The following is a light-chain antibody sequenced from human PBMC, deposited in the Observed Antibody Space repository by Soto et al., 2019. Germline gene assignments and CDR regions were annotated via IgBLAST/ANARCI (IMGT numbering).Light chain of an antibody. CDR3: SSYTSSDTWV. Sequence: QSALAQPASVSGSHGQSITISCTGTSSDLGDYNSVSWYQHHPDKAPKLMIYNVNYRPSGVSNRFSGYKSGNTASLTISGLQAEDEADYYCSSYTSSDTWVFGGGTKVTVL. V-gene: IGLV2-14*03. J-gene: IGLJ3*02. CDR2: NVN. CDR1: SSDLGDYNS.